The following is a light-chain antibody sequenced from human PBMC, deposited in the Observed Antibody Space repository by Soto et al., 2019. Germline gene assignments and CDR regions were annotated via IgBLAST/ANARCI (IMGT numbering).Light chain of an antibody. V-gene: IGLV2-14*01. J-gene: IGLJ2*01. CDR1: NSDVGAYNY. CDR3: SSYTTGTSVV. Sequence: QSVLTQPASVSGSPGQSITISCTGTNSDVGAYNYVSWYQQHPGKAPKLIIYDVSNRPSGVSDRFSGSKSGNTASLTIAGLQAEDEADYYCSSYTTGTSVVFGGGTKLT. CDR2: DVS.